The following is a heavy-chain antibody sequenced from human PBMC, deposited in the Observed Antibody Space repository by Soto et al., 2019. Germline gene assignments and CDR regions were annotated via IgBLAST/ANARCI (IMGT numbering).Heavy chain of an antibody. CDR1: GFTVTSYY. V-gene: IGHV3-53*01. D-gene: IGHD3-10*01. CDR2: IYTGGNT. J-gene: IGHJ6*02. Sequence: GSLRLSCAASGFTVTSYYMSWVRQAPGKGLEWVSLIYTGGNTNYADSVKGRFTISRDNSKNTLYLQMNSLRAEDTAVYYCARDYYYGAGNYYRADYYHYGMDVWGQGTTVTVSS. CDR3: ARDYYYGAGNYYRADYYHYGMDV.